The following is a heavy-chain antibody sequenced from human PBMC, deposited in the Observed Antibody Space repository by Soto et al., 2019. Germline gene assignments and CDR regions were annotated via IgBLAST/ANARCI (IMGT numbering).Heavy chain of an antibody. CDR2: IYYSGST. Sequence: QVQLQESGPGLVKPSENLSLTCTVSGGSISSYYWSWIRQPPGKGLEWIGYIYYSGSTNYNPSLKRRVTISVDTSKNQFSLKLSSVTAADTAVYYCARAGYSRAGGGMDVWGQGTTVTVSS. CDR1: GGSISSYY. CDR3: ARAGYSRAGGGMDV. J-gene: IGHJ6*02. V-gene: IGHV4-59*01. D-gene: IGHD6-19*01.